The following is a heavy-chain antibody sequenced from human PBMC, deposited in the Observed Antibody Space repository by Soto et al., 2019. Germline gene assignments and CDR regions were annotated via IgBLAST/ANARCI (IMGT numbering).Heavy chain of an antibody. CDR3: ARVAHQSLDY. CDR2: INPSDGGT. J-gene: IGHJ4*02. D-gene: IGHD5-12*01. V-gene: IGHV1-46*01. Sequence: GASVKVSCKTSGYTFTNDHIHWVRQAPGQGLEWLGIINPSDGGTGYAQKFQGRVTMTRDTSTSTVYMDMSSLRSEDTAVYYCARVAHQSLDYWGLGTLVTVSS. CDR1: GYTFTNDH.